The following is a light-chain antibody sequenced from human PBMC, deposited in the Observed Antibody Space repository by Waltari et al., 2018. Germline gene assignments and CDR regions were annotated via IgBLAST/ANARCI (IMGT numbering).Light chain of an antibody. V-gene: IGKV3-11*01. CDR2: DAS. Sequence: EIFLTQSPATLSVSAGERAALACRASQRVGTSLACYQHRTGQAPRLLIYDASKRAAGIPARFSGSGSGTDFTLAIDTLEPEDFAVYYCQQRHTWPRTFGQGTKVEI. J-gene: IGKJ1*01. CDR1: QRVGTS. CDR3: QQRHTWPRT.